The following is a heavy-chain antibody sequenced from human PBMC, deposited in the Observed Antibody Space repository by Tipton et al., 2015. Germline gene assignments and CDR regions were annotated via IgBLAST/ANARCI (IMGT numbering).Heavy chain of an antibody. CDR2: ISYSGST. CDR1: GGSVNSANYY. CDR3: ARVNCISTSCYVGAWFDP. V-gene: IGHV4-61*01. D-gene: IGHD2-2*01. J-gene: IGHJ5*01. Sequence: TLSLTCTVSGGSVNSANYYWSWIRQPPGKGLEWIGYISYSGSTHYNPSFKSRVAISVDKSKNQFSLKLSSVTAADTAVYYCARVNCISTSCYVGAWFDPWGPGTMVTVSS.